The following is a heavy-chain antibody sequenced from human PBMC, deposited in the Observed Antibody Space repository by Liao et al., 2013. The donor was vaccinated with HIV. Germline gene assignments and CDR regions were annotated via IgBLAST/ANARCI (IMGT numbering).Heavy chain of an antibody. CDR1: DDSISPYY. CDR2: ISDTGRS. CDR3: ARVRHGQKALREGFDS. V-gene: IGHV4-59*01. J-gene: IGHJ4*02. D-gene: IGHD5-24*01. Sequence: QLQLQESGPGLVKPSETLSLTCTVSDDSISPYYWSWLRQAPGRGLEWIAYISDTGRSHYNPSLRSRVAISINTAKNQFSLKLSFLTPADTAIYYCARVRHGQKALREGFDSWGQGTLVTVST.